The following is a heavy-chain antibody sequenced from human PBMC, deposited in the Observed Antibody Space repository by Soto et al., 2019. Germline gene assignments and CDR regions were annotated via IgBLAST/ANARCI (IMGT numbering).Heavy chain of an antibody. J-gene: IGHJ5*02. D-gene: IGHD3-10*01. CDR3: ARDIRITMVRGVMGNWFDP. CDR2: IYYSGST. CDR1: GGSISSGGYY. V-gene: IGHV4-31*03. Sequence: QVQLQESGPGLVKPSQTLSLTCTVSGGSISSGGYYWSWIRQHPGKGLEWIGYIYYSGSTYYNPSLKSRVTISVDTSKNQFSLKLSSVTAADTAVYYCARDIRITMVRGVMGNWFDPWGQGTLVTVSS.